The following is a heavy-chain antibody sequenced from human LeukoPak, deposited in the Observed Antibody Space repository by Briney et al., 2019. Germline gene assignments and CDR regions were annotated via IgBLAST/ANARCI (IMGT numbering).Heavy chain of an antibody. CDR2: INPNSGYT. CDR3: ARGPSAILTGFPFDY. V-gene: IGHV1-2*02. J-gene: IGHJ4*02. D-gene: IGHD3-9*01. CDR1: VYTFTTYY. Sequence: ASVKVSCEASVYTFTTYYMHWVRQAPGQGLEWMGWINPNSGYTSYAQKFQGRVTMTSDTSISTVYMDLSRLTSDDTAVYYCARGPSAILTGFPFDYWGQGTLVTVSS.